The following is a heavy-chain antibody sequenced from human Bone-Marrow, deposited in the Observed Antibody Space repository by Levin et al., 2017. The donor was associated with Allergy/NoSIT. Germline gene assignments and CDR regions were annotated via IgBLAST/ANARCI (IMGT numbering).Heavy chain of an antibody. J-gene: IGHJ5*02. CDR2: MNPNSGNT. Sequence: TGESLKISCKASGYTFTSYDINWVRQATGQGLEWMGWMNPNSGNTGYAQKFQGRVTMTRNTSISTAYMELSSLRSEDTAVYYCARGTLEPRGAAFDPWGQGTLVTVSS. CDR1: GYTFTSYD. D-gene: IGHD3-10*01. V-gene: IGHV1-8*01. CDR3: ARGTLEPRGAAFDP.